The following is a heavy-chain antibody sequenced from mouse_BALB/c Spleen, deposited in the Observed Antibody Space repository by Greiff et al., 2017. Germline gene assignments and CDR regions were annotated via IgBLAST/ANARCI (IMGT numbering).Heavy chain of an antibody. CDR2: IRLKSNNYAT. Sequence: EVKVVESGGGLVQPGGSMKLSCVASGFTFSNYWMNWVRQSPEKGLEWVAEIRLKSNNYATNYAESVKGRFTISRDDSKSSVYLQMNNLRAEDTGIYYCTRLDYYGSSYWYFDVWGAGTTVTVSS. J-gene: IGHJ1*01. CDR1: GFTFSNYW. CDR3: TRLDYYGSSYWYFDV. D-gene: IGHD1-1*01. V-gene: IGHV6-6*02.